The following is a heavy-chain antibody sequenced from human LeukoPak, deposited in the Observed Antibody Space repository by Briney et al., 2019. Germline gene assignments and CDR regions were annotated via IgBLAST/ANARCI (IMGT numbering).Heavy chain of an antibody. CDR2: IYYSGST. J-gene: IGHJ4*02. CDR3: ARSCGGDCTFDS. V-gene: IGHV4-59*01. Sequence: PSETLSLTCTVSGGSISSYYWSWIRQPPGKGLEWIGYIYYSGSTNYNPSLKSRVTISVDTSKNQFSLKLSCVTAADTAVYYCARSCGGDCTFDSWGQGTLVTVSS. D-gene: IGHD2-21*01. CDR1: GGSISSYY.